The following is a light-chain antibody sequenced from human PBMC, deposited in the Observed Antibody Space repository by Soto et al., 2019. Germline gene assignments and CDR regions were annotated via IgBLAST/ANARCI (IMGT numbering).Light chain of an antibody. Sequence: DIQMTQSPSTLSASVGDRVTITCRASQSISSWLAWYQQKPGRAPKYLIYKAASLESGVPSRFSGSGSGTXXXLXXXXLQPXDFAXXXXXQYNSFPWTFGQGTKVEIK. CDR3: XQYNSFPWT. CDR1: QSISSW. J-gene: IGKJ1*01. CDR2: KAA. V-gene: IGKV1-5*03.